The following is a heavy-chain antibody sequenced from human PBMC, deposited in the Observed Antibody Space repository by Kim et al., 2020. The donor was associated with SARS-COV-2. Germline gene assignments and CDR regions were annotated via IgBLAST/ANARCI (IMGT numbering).Heavy chain of an antibody. Sequence: ASVKVSCKASGYTFTGYYMHWVRQAPGQGLEWMGWINPNSGGTNYAQKFQGRVTMTRDTSISTAYMELSRLRSDDTAVYYCARDSCSGGSCYFGGVYWGQGTLVTVSS. CDR2: INPNSGGT. CDR3: ARDSCSGGSCYFGGVY. D-gene: IGHD2-15*01. CDR1: GYTFTGYY. V-gene: IGHV1-2*02. J-gene: IGHJ4*02.